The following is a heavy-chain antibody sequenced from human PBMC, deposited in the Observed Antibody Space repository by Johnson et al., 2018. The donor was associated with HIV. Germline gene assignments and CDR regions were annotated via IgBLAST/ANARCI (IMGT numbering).Heavy chain of an antibody. J-gene: IGHJ3*02. CDR3: ARDPDPFREYHGDAFDI. CDR2: ISYDGSNK. CDR1: GFTFSSYA. V-gene: IGHV3-30-3*01. Sequence: QVQLVESGGSVVRPGGSLRLSCAASGFTFSSYAVHWVRQAPGKGLEWVAIISYDGSNKYYADSVKGRFTISRDNSKNTLYLQMYSLRGEDTAVYYCARDPDPFREYHGDAFDIWGQGTVVTVSS. D-gene: IGHD3-10*01.